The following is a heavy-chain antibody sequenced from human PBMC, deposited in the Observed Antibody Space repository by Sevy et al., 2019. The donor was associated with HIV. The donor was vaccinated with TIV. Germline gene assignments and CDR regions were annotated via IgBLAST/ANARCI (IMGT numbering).Heavy chain of an antibody. V-gene: IGHV3-30-3*01. Sequence: GGSLRLSCAASGFTFSNYPMHWVRQAPGKGLEWVAVISYDASNKYYADSVKGRFTISRDNSKNTLYLQMDSLRTEDTAVYYCARTAQWLAYYFGYWAQGTLVTVSS. D-gene: IGHD6-19*01. CDR1: GFTFSNYP. CDR3: ARTAQWLAYYFGY. J-gene: IGHJ4*02. CDR2: ISYDASNK.